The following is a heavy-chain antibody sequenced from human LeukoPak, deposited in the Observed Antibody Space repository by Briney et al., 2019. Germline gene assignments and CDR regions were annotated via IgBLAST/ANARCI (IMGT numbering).Heavy chain of an antibody. Sequence: TGGSLRLSCAAPGFTFSDYYMSWIRQAPGKGLEWVSYISSSGSTIYYADSVKGRFTISRDNAKNSLYLQMNSLRAEDTAVYSCAKDYIYGGWGNAFDIWGQGTMVTVSS. CDR3: AKDYIYGGWGNAFDI. D-gene: IGHD5-18*01. CDR2: ISSSGSTI. CDR1: GFTFSDYY. J-gene: IGHJ3*02. V-gene: IGHV3-11*04.